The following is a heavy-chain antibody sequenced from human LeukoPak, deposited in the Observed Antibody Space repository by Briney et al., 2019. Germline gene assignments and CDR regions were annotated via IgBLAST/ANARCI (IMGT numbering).Heavy chain of an antibody. CDR1: GFTFSTYS. J-gene: IGHJ4*02. D-gene: IGHD2-2*01. V-gene: IGHV3-30*04. Sequence: GGSLRLSCAASGFTFSTYSMHWVRQAPGKGLEWVAIISYDGSKKYYADSVKGRFTISRGNSKNTLFLQMNSLRPEDTAVYYCARDLKTAMDYFDYWGQGALVTVSS. CDR3: ARDLKTAMDYFDY. CDR2: ISYDGSKK.